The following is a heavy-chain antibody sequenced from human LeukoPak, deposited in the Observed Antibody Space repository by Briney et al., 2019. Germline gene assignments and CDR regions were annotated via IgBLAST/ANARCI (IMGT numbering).Heavy chain of an antibody. J-gene: IGHJ4*02. D-gene: IGHD2-2*01. CDR2: ISYDGSSK. CDR3: AKPQSKYCSSTSCAKDYFDY. Sequence: GGSLRLSCAASGFTFSSYGMHWVRQAPGKGLEWVAVISYDGSSKYYADSVKGRFTISRDNSKNTLYLQMNSLRAEDTAVYYCAKPQSKYCSSTSCAKDYFDYWGQGTLVTVSS. V-gene: IGHV3-30*18. CDR1: GFTFSSYG.